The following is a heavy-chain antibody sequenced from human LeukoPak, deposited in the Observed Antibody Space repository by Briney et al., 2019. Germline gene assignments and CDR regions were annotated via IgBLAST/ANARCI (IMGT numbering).Heavy chain of an antibody. CDR2: INHSGST. J-gene: IGHJ6*03. V-gene: IGHV4-34*01. Sequence: PSETLSLTCAVYGGSFSGYYWSWIRQPPGKGLEWIGEINHSGSTNYNPSLKSRVTISVDTSKNQFSLKLSSVTAEDTALYYCAREEGQYDGISYYYYYYMDVWGQGALVTVSS. CDR1: GGSFSGYY. D-gene: IGHD3-3*01. CDR3: AREEGQYDGISYYYYYYMDV.